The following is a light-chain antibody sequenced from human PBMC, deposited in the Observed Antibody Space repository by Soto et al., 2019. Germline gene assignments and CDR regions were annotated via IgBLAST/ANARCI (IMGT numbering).Light chain of an antibody. CDR1: STDVGNYNY. CDR3: SSYTTSITLFV. V-gene: IGLV2-14*01. Sequence: QSALTQPASVSGSPGQSITISCTGTSTDVGNYNYVSWYQQHPGKAPKLLIYEVSNRPSGISNRFSGSKSGNTASLTISGLQAEDEADYYCSSYTTSITLFVFGTGTKVTV. CDR2: EVS. J-gene: IGLJ1*01.